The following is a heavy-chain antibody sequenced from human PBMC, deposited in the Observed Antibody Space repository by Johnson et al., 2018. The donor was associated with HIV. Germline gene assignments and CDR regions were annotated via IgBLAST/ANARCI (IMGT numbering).Heavy chain of an antibody. Sequence: VQLVESGGGLVQPGGSLRLSCAASGFRFNIYWMSWVRQAPGKGLEWVANIKQDGSSAFYVDSVKGRFTISRDNSEKSLSLHMNSLRADDPAVYYCAKVAVATAAGGVALDIWGPGTMVTVS. CDR1: GFRFNIYW. D-gene: IGHD6-13*01. J-gene: IGHJ3*02. V-gene: IGHV3-7*05. CDR2: IKQDGSSA. CDR3: AKVAVATAAGGVALDI.